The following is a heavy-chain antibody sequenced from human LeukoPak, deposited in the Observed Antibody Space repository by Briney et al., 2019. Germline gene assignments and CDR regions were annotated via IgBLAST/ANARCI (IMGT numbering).Heavy chain of an antibody. D-gene: IGHD2-2*01. Sequence: GGSLRLSCAASGFTFSSYGMHWVRQAPGKGLEWVAVISYDGSNKYYADSVKGRFTISRDNSKNTLYLQMNSLRAEDTAVYYCAKNGVGDIVVVPAVFLFYFDHWGQGTLVTVSS. CDR2: ISYDGSNK. J-gene: IGHJ4*02. CDR1: GFTFSSYG. V-gene: IGHV3-30*18. CDR3: AKNGVGDIVVVPAVFLFYFDH.